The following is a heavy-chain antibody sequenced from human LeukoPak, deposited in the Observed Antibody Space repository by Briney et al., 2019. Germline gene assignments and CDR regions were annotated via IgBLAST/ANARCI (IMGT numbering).Heavy chain of an antibody. Sequence: SETLSLTCTVSGGSISSGDYYWSWVRQPPGKGLEWIGYIYYSGSTYYNPSLKSRVTISVDTSKNQFSLKLSSVTAADTAVYYCVRGRSSGYYYDWGQGTLVTVSS. J-gene: IGHJ4*02. CDR2: IYYSGST. D-gene: IGHD3-22*01. CDR1: GGSISSGDYY. CDR3: VRGRSSGYYYD. V-gene: IGHV4-30-4*01.